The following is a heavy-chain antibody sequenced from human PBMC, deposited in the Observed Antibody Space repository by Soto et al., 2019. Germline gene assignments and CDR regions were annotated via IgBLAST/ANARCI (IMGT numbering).Heavy chain of an antibody. CDR1: GYTFTSYY. CDR2: INPSDATT. CDR3: TRSITRFLEWSFDY. D-gene: IGHD3-3*01. J-gene: IGHJ4*02. Sequence: ASVKVSCKASGYTFTSYYIFWVRQAPGQGLEWMGIINPSDATTSYAQKWQGRVTMTRDTSTSTVYMEPSSLRSEDTAVYYCTRSITRFLEWSFDYWGQGTLVTVSP. V-gene: IGHV1-46*04.